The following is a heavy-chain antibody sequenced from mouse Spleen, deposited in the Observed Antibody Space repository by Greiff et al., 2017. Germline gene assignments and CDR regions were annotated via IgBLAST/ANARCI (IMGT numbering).Heavy chain of an antibody. V-gene: IGHV7-3*01. J-gene: IGHJ1*01. CDR2: VRNKANGYTS. CDR3: ARGNWYFDV. Sequence: EVKLVESGGGLVQPGGSLSLSCAASGFTFTDYYMSWVRQPPGKALEWLGFVRNKANGYTSEFSASVKGRFTISRDNSQNILYLQMNALRAEDSATYYCARGNWYFDVWGAGTTVTVSS. CDR1: GFTFTDYY.